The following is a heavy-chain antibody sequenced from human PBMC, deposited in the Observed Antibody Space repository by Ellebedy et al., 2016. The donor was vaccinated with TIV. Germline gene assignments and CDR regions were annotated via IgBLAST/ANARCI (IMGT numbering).Heavy chain of an antibody. J-gene: IGHJ5*02. CDR1: WLRFSDST. D-gene: IGHD3-9*01. CDR2: IRTRPNNYAT. CDR3: DISGFDP. V-gene: IGHV3-73*01. Sequence: GESLKISCATSWLRFSDSTVHWVRQASGKAPEWVGRIRTRPNNYATTYAASVTGRFTISRDDSKSTAYLQMNSLRTEDTAVYYCDISGFDPWGQGTLVTVSS.